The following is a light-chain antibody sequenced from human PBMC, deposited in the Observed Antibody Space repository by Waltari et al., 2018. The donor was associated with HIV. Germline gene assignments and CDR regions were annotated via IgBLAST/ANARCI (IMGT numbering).Light chain of an antibody. V-gene: IGKV3D-15*03. CDR2: DAS. Sequence: IVLTQSPATLSVSPGESATLSCRASQSISNHLAWFQQKPGQAPRLLIYDASIRATGIPARFSGSGSGTEFILTVSILQSEDSAVYHCQQYHNWYTFGQGTKLEIK. CDR3: QQYHNWYT. J-gene: IGKJ2*01. CDR1: QSISNH.